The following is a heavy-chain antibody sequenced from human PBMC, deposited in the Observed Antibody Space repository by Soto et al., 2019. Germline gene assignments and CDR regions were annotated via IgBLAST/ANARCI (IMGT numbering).Heavy chain of an antibody. CDR1: GYSISSGYY. CDR2: IYHSGST. J-gene: IGHJ6*02. Sequence: SETLSLTCAVSGYSISSGYYWGWIRQPPGKGLEWIGSIYHSGSTYYNPSLKSRVTISVDTSKNQFSLKLSSVTAADTAVYYCARDDGGNSRGMDVWGQGTTVTVSS. D-gene: IGHD2-21*01. V-gene: IGHV4-38-2*02. CDR3: ARDDGGNSRGMDV.